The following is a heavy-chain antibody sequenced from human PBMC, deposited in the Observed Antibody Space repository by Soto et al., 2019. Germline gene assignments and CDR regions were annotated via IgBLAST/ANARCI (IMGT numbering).Heavy chain of an antibody. CDR1: GFTVSSNY. CDR3: ARGTQMGAFDY. Sequence: GVLRLSCAASGFTVSSNYMSWVRQAPGKGLEWVSVIYSGGSTYYADSVKGRFTISRDNSKNTLYLQMNSLRAEDTAVYYCARGTQMGAFDYWGQGTLVTVSS. D-gene: IGHD1-26*01. CDR2: IYSGGST. V-gene: IGHV3-53*01. J-gene: IGHJ4*02.